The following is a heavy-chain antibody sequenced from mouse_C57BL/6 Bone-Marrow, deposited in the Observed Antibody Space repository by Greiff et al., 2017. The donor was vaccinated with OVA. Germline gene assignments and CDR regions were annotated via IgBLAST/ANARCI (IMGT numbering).Heavy chain of an antibody. CDR3: ARPTGDYWYFDV. J-gene: IGHJ1*03. CDR1: GFNIKNTY. CDR2: LAPANGNT. V-gene: IGHV14-3*01. Sequence: EVQLQQSVAALVRPGASVKLSCTASGFNIKNTYMHWVKQRPEQGLAWIGRLAPANGNTKYAPKFQGKATINADTPPNTAYLQLSSLTSADTAIYYCARPTGDYWYFDVWGTGTTVTVSS.